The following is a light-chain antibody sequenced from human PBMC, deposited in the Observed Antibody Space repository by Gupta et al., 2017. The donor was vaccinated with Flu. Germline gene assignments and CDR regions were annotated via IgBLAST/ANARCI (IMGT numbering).Light chain of an antibody. CDR2: LAS. CDR1: QSLLHSNGYNY. CDR3: RQTLQSPEA. Sequence: VAPGETASISCSSSQSLLHSNGYNYLDWYVQKPGRSPQLLIYLASNRASGVPDRFIGRGSGTDFTLRIRTVEAEDVGVYYCRQTLQSPEAFGQGTKVEIK. V-gene: IGKV2-28*01. J-gene: IGKJ1*01.